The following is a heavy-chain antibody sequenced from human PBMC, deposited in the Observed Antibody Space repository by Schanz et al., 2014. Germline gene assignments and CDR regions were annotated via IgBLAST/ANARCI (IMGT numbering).Heavy chain of an antibody. CDR3: AKDGPGGSGSYSADGGMDV. CDR1: GFTFSGFW. CDR2: IKKDGSEK. J-gene: IGHJ6*02. D-gene: IGHD3-10*01. Sequence: EVQLVESGGGLVQPGGSLRLSCAASGFTFSGFWMTWVRQAPGKGLEWVANIKKDGSEKYYVDSVKGRFTISRDNSRSTMYLQMNSLRAEDTAVYCCAKDGPGGSGSYSADGGMDVWGQGTTVTVSS. V-gene: IGHV3-7*03.